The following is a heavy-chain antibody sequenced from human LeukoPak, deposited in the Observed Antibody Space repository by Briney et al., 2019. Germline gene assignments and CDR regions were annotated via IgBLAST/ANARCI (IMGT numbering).Heavy chain of an antibody. V-gene: IGHV3-7*01. CDR2: IKEDGSQI. J-gene: IGHJ4*02. CDR3: ARDSIRQAGTLDY. Sequence: GGSLRLSCVASGFTFRDYWMTWVRQAPGKGLEWVANIKEDGSQINHVDSVKGRFTISRDNAKNSLYLQMNSLRAEDTAVYYCARDSIRQAGTLDYWGQGTLVTVSS. D-gene: IGHD6-13*01. CDR1: GFTFRDYW.